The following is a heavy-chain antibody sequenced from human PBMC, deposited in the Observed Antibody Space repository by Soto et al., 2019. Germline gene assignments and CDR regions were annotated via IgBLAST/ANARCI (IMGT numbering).Heavy chain of an antibody. CDR1: GDSISNSY. CDR2: IHYTGSP. V-gene: IGHV4-59*01. J-gene: IGHJ5*02. D-gene: IGHD3-16*01. CDR3: ARGAGGVTPEWFDP. Sequence: PSETLSLTCTVSGDSISNSYWSWFRQSPGKGLESIGYIHYTGSPYYNPSLNSRVTISIDTSKKQFSLKLSSVTAADTAVYYCARGAGGVTPEWFDPWGQGTLVTVSS.